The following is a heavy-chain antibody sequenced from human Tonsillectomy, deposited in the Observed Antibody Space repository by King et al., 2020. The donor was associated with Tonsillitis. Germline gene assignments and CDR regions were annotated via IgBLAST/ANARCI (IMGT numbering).Heavy chain of an antibody. CDR2: IYWNDDK. CDR3: AHRRRETTVTTGFDY. J-gene: IGHJ4*02. Sequence: TLKESGPTLVKPAQTLTLTCTFSGFSLSTDGVGVGWIRQPPGKALEWLALIYWNDDKPSNPSLKNRLTITKDTSKNQVVFTMTNMDPVDTGTSYCAHRRRETTVTTGFDYWGQGILVTVSS. D-gene: IGHD4-17*01. V-gene: IGHV2-5*01. CDR1: GFSLSTDGVG.